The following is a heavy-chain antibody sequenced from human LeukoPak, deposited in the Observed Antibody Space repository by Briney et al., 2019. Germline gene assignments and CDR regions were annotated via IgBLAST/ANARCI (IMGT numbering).Heavy chain of an antibody. Sequence: GASVKVSCKASGYTFTSYDINWVRQAPGQGLEWMGWISAYNGNTNYAQKLQGRVTMTTDTSTSTAYMELRSLRSDDTAVYYCARDFPPVPEWELLQNYYYYYMDVWGKGTTVTVSS. CDR3: ARDFPPVPEWELLQNYYYYYMDV. D-gene: IGHD1-26*01. CDR1: GYTFTSYD. J-gene: IGHJ6*03. V-gene: IGHV1-18*01. CDR2: ISAYNGNT.